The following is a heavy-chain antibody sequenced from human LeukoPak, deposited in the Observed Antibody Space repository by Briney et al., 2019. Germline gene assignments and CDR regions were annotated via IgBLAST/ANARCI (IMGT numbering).Heavy chain of an antibody. CDR3: ARMGGYSGYATH. CDR1: GGSISSYY. V-gene: IGHV4-59*08. CDR2: ILYSGTT. Sequence: SETLSLTCTVSGGSISSYYWSWIRQPPGKGLEWIGYILYSGTTNSNPSLKSRVNISLDTSNNQLSLKLTSVTAADTAVYFCARMGGYSGYATHWGQGILVTVSS. J-gene: IGHJ4*02. D-gene: IGHD5-12*01.